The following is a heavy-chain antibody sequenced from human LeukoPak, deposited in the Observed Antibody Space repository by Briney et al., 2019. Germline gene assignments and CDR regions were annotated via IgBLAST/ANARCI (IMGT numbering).Heavy chain of an antibody. CDR1: GFIFSSYW. J-gene: IGHJ6*02. CDR2: IKQDGSEK. V-gene: IGHV3-7*04. Sequence: GGSLRLSCAASGFIFSSYWMSWVGQAPGKGLEWVANIKQDGSEKYYVDSVKGRFTISRDNAKNSLYLQMNSLRAEDTAVYYCTSEGKQLDGVYYYGMDVWGQGTTVTVSS. D-gene: IGHD6-13*01. CDR3: TSEGKQLDGVYYYGMDV.